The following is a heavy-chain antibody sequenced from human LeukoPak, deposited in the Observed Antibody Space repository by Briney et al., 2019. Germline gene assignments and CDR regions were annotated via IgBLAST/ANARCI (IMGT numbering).Heavy chain of an antibody. CDR2: IWYDGSNK. J-gene: IGHJ4*02. CDR3: ARDRHGDYSFDY. Sequence: PGGSLRLSCAASGFTFSSYGMHWVRQAPGKGLEWVAVIWYDGSNKYYADSVKGRFTISRDNSKNTLYLQMNSLRAEDTAVYYCARDRHGDYSFDYWGQGTLVTVSS. V-gene: IGHV3-33*08. D-gene: IGHD4-17*01. CDR1: GFTFSSYG.